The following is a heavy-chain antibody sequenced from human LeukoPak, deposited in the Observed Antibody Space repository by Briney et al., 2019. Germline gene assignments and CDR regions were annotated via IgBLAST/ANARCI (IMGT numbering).Heavy chain of an antibody. CDR2: ISGSGGST. Sequence: PGGSLRLSCAASGFTFSSYAMRWVRQAPGKGREWISAISGSGGSTYYADSVKGRFTISRDNSKNTLYLQMNSLRAEDTAVYYCANLDAYDSSGYYLRNWFDPWGQGTLVTVSS. CDR3: ANLDAYDSSGYYLRNWFDP. D-gene: IGHD3-22*01. V-gene: IGHV3-23*01. CDR1: GFTFSSYA. J-gene: IGHJ5*02.